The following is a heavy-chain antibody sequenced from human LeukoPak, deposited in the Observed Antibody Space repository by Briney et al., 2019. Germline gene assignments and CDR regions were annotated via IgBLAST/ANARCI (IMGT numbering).Heavy chain of an antibody. D-gene: IGHD2-2*01. J-gene: IGHJ4*01. CDR3: ARGRGCSSMSCYPDY. Sequence: GGSLRLSCAASGFSFSTYWMSWVRQAPGKGLEWVANIKQDGSEKYYVDSVKGRFTISRDNAKNSLYLQMNSLRAEDTAVYYCARGRGCSSMSCYPDYWGQGTLVTVSS. V-gene: IGHV3-7*04. CDR2: IKQDGSEK. CDR1: GFSFSTYW.